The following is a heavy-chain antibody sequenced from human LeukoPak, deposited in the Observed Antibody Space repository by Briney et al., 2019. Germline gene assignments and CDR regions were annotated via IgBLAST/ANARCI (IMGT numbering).Heavy chain of an antibody. CDR3: ARASHDYGDYSHFDY. J-gene: IGHJ4*02. CDR2: IYHSGST. V-gene: IGHV4-39*07. Sequence: SETLSLTCTVSGGSISSSSYYWGWIRQPPGKGLEWIGSIYHSGSTNYNPSLKTRVTISVDKSKNQFSLKLSSVTAADTAVYYCARASHDYGDYSHFDYWGQGTLVTVSS. CDR1: GGSISSSSYY. D-gene: IGHD4-17*01.